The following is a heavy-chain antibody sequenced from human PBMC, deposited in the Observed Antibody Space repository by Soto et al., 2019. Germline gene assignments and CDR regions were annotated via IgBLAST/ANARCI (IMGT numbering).Heavy chain of an antibody. CDR1: GYTFTSYY. CDR3: AGQLVYDAFDI. D-gene: IGHD6-6*01. CDR2: INPSGGST. V-gene: IGHV1-46*01. J-gene: IGHJ3*02. Sequence: ASVKVSCKASGYTFTSYYMHWVRQAPGQGLEWMGIINPSGGSTSYAQKFQGRVTMTRDTSTSTVYMELSSLRSEDTAVCYCAGQLVYDAFDIWGQGTMVTVSS.